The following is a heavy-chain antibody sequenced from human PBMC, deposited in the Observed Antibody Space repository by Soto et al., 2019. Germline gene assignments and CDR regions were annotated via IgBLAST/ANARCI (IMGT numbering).Heavy chain of an antibody. D-gene: IGHD3-22*01. CDR3: ARAGYDSSGYYFYAMDV. CDR2: IGTAGDP. CDR1: GFVLIGYD. J-gene: IGHJ6*02. V-gene: IGHV3-13*05. Sequence: WGSLRLSCVASGFVLIGYDIHWFRQSTLEGREWVSAIGTAGDPHYSGSVKGRFTISRGNAENSVYLQMNSLRAGDTAVYYCARAGYDSSGYYFYAMDVWGPGTTVTVSS.